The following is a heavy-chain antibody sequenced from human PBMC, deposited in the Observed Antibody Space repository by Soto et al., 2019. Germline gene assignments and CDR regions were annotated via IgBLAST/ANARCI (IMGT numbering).Heavy chain of an antibody. CDR2: INGRGNTT. D-gene: IGHD3-16*01. J-gene: IGHJ4*01. CDR1: GFTFSHYG. Sequence: DEQLLESGGDLVRPGGSLRLSCVASGFTFSHYGMGWVRQAPGKGPEWVSVINGRGNTTFYADSVKGRFTMSRDNSKNTVYLEMNSLRVEDTAVYSCAKVIVLGASTIEYWGLGTPVTVSS. V-gene: IGHV3-23*01. CDR3: AKVIVLGASTIEY.